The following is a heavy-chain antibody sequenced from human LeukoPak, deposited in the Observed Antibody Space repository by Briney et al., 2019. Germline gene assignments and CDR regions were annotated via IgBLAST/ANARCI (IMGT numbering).Heavy chain of an antibody. CDR1: GFTFTDYG. CDR3: AKSLGRGQGLPPGGDDTFDI. CDR2: IRDDGLRI. D-gene: IGHD6-19*01. J-gene: IGHJ3*02. V-gene: IGHV3-30*02. Sequence: GGSLRLSCIASGFTFTDYGIHWVRQAPGKGLEWVTFIRDDGLRIYYTDSVKGRFTISRDNSKNTVNLQMSSLRAEDTAVYYCAKSLGRGQGLPPGGDDTFDIWGRGTMVTVSS.